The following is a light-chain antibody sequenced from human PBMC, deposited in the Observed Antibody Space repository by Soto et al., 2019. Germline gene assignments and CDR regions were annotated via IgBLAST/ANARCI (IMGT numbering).Light chain of an antibody. V-gene: IGLV2-23*01. Sequence: QSALTQPASVSGSPGQSITISCTGTSSDVGNYNFVSWYQHSAGKAPKLMIYEATRRPSGVSNRFSGAKSGNTASLTISGLQAEDEADYYCCSSAGDKIPMIFGGGTKLTVL. CDR3: CSSAGDKIPMI. CDR1: SSDVGNYNF. J-gene: IGLJ2*01. CDR2: EAT.